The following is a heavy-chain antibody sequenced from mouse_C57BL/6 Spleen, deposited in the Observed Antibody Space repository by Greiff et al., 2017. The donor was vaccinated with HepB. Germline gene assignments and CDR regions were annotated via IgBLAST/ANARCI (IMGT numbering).Heavy chain of an antibody. CDR1: GYTFTSYW. V-gene: IGHV1-69*01. J-gene: IGHJ4*01. CDR2: IDPSDSYT. D-gene: IGHD2-3*01. Sequence: QVQLQQSGAELVMPGASVKLSCKASGYTFTSYWMHWVKQRPGQGLEWIGEIDPSDSYTNYNQKFKGKSTLTVDKSSSTAYMQLSSLTSEDSAVYYCARSGGYSYYAMDYWGQGTSVTVSS. CDR3: ARSGGYSYYAMDY.